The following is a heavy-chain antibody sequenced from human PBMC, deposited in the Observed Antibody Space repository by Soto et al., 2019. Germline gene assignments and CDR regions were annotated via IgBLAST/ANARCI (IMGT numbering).Heavy chain of an antibody. CDR2: ISSSGTT. Sequence: PSETLSLTCTVSGASISTSSYYWGWIRQPPGKGLEWIGSISSSGTTYYNPSLKSRADISVDTSKNQFSLKLSSVTATDTALYYCARGVYHDSDGYYFGGYFDYWGQGTLVTVSS. V-gene: IGHV4-39*01. CDR3: ARGVYHDSDGYYFGGYFDY. J-gene: IGHJ4*02. D-gene: IGHD3-22*01. CDR1: GASISTSSYY.